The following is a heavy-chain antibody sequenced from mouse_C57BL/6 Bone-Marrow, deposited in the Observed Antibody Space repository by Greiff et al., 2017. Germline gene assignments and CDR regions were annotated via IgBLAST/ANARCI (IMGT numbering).Heavy chain of an antibody. CDR3: ARSRGNYVKFAY. Sequence: VQLKEFGPELVKPGASVKISCKASGYSFTGYYMHWVKQSHGNILDWIGDIYPYNGVSGYNQKFKGKATLTVDKSSSTAYMELRSLTSEDSAVYYCARSRGNYVKFAYGGRGTLVTVTA. V-gene: IGHV1-31*01. J-gene: IGHJ3*01. D-gene: IGHD2-1*01. CDR2: IYPYNGVS. CDR1: GYSFTGYY.